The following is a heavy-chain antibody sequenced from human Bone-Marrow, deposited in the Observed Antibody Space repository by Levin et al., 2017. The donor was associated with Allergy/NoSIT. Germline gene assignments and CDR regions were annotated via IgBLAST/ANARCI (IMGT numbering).Heavy chain of an antibody. CDR1: GFSLSTSGMS. Sequence: SGPTLVKPTQTLTLTCTPSGFSLSTSGMSVGWIRQPPRKALEWLALIDWDDDTYYSTSLKTRLTISKDTSKNQVVLIMTDMDPVDTATYYCARIIRGVIPAFDIWGQGTTVTVSS. D-gene: IGHD3-10*01. CDR3: ARIIRGVIPAFDI. CDR2: IDWDDDT. V-gene: IGHV2-70*01. J-gene: IGHJ3*02.